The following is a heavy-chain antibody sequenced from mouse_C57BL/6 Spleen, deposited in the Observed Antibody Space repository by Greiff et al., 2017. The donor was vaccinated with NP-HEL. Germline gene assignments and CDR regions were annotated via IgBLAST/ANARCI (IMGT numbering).Heavy chain of an antibody. CDR3: ARRNDGYYVYAMDY. Sequence: QVQLKESGAELVRPGTSVKMSCKASGYTFTNYWIGWAKQRPGHGLEWIGDIYPGGGYTNYNEKFKGKATLTADKSSSTAYMQFSSLTSEDSAIYYCARRNDGYYVYAMDYWGQGTSVTVSS. D-gene: IGHD2-3*01. CDR2: IYPGGGYT. CDR1: GYTFTNYW. V-gene: IGHV1-63*01. J-gene: IGHJ4*01.